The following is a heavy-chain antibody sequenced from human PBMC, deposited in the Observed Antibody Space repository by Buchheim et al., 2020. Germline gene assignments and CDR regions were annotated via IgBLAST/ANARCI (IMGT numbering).Heavy chain of an antibody. CDR1: GGSFSDYD. D-gene: IGHD3-10*01. V-gene: IGHV4-34*10. CDR3: ARLVVRGHYYYYYGMDV. Sequence: QVQLQESGPGLVKPSETLSLTCAVYGGSFSDYDWSWIRQPPGKGLEWIGEINHSGSTNYNPSLKSRVTISVDTSKNQFSLKLSSVTAADTAVYYCARLVVRGHYYYYYGMDVWGQGTTVTVSS. J-gene: IGHJ6*02. CDR2: INHSGST.